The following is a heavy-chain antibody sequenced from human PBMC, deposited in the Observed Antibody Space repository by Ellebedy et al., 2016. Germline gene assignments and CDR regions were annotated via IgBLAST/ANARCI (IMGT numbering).Heavy chain of an antibody. CDR3: VTGGVEVPVYDY. J-gene: IGHJ4*02. CDR2: FDPEDGET. D-gene: IGHD2-2*01. Sequence: ASVKVSCXVSGYTLTELSMHWVRQAPGKGLEWMGGFDPEDGETIYAQKFQGRVTMTEDTSTDTAYMELSSLRSEDTAVYYCVTGGVEVPVYDYWGQGTLVTVSS. V-gene: IGHV1-24*01. CDR1: GYTLTELS.